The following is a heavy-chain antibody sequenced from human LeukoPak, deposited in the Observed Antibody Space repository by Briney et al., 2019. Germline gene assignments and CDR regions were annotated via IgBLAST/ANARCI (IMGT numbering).Heavy chain of an antibody. CDR2: ISSSSSYI. CDR1: GFTFSSYS. D-gene: IGHD3-10*01. Sequence: GGSLRLSCAASGFTFSSYSMNWVRQAPGKGLEWVSSISSSSSYIYYAGSVKGRFTISRDNAKNSLYLQMNSLRAEDTAVYYCAREGSGNYYYMDVWGKGTTVTVSS. J-gene: IGHJ6*03. CDR3: AREGSGNYYYMDV. V-gene: IGHV3-21*01.